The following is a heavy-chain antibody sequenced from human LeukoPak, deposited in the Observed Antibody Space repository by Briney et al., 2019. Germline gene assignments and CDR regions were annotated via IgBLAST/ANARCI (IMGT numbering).Heavy chain of an antibody. CDR2: IYYSGST. D-gene: IGHD3-10*01. Sequence: SETLSLTCTVSGGSISSYYRSWIRQPPGKGLEWIGYIYYSGSTNYNPSLKSRVTISVDTSKNQFSLKLSSVTAADTAVYYCARLRRSGSYYTILKYFDYWGQGTLVTVSS. V-gene: IGHV4-59*12. CDR3: ARLRRSGSYYTILKYFDY. CDR1: GGSISSYY. J-gene: IGHJ4*02.